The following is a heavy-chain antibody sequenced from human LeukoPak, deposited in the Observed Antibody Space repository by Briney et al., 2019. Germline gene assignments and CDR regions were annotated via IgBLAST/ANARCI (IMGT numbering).Heavy chain of an antibody. CDR3: ARGDSSFARSGVVTPGMDV. CDR2: IIPILGIA. V-gene: IGHV1-69*04. Sequence: GASVKVSCKASGGTFSSYAISWVRQAPGQGLEWMGRIIPILGIANYAQKFQGRVTITADKSTSTAYMELSSLRSEDTAVYYCARGDSSFARSGVVTPGMDVWGQGTTVTVSS. J-gene: IGHJ6*02. CDR1: GGTFSSYA. D-gene: IGHD6-6*01.